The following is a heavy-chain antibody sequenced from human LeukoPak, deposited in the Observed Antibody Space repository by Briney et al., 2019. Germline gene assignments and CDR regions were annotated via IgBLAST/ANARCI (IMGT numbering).Heavy chain of an antibody. D-gene: IGHD3-10*01. J-gene: IGHJ3*02. V-gene: IGHV3-7*05. CDR2: IKQDGSQK. CDR1: GFTFSSYW. CDR3: ARDHYSMVRGLDAFDI. Sequence: PGGSLRLSCAASGFTFSSYWMSWVRQAPGKGLEWVANIKQDGSQKYYVDSVKGRFTISRDNAKNSLYLQMNSLRADGTAVYYCARDHYSMVRGLDAFDIWGQGTMVTVSS.